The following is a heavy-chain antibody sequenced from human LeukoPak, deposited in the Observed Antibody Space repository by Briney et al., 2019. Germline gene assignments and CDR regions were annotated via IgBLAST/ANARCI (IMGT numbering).Heavy chain of an antibody. D-gene: IGHD2-15*01. CDR3: AREVDCSGGRCYRGEFDY. CDR1: GFTFSTYA. Sequence: GGSLRLSCATSGFTFSTYAIHWVRQAPGKGLEWVAVIWYDGSNEHYVDSVKGRFTISRDNSRKTLYLQMNSLRVENTAVYYCAREVDCSGGRCYRGEFDYWGQGTLVTVSS. CDR2: IWYDGSNE. J-gene: IGHJ4*02. V-gene: IGHV3-33*01.